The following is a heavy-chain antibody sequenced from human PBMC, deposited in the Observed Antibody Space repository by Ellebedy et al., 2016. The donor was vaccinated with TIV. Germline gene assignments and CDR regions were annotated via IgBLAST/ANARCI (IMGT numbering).Heavy chain of an antibody. V-gene: IGHV4-59*01. CDR2: IYYKGNT. Sequence: SETLSLXXSVSSDSFSPYYWSWIRQPPGKGLEWLGYIYYKGNTNYSPSLKSRVTISVDTSNTQYTLKLSSVTAADTAVYYCAIGVGGAYNWFDPWGQGTLVIVSS. CDR3: AIGVGGAYNWFDP. D-gene: IGHD1-26*01. CDR1: SDSFSPYY. J-gene: IGHJ5*02.